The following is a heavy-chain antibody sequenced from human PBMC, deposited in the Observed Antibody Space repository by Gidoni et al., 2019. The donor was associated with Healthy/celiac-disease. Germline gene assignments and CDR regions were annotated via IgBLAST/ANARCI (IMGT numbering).Heavy chain of an antibody. CDR2: INSDGSST. J-gene: IGHJ6*02. V-gene: IGHV3-74*01. D-gene: IGHD2-15*01. Sequence: EVQLVESGGGLVQPGGSLRLSCAASGFTFSRYWMHWVRQAPGKGLVWVSRINSDGSSTSYADSVKGRFTISRDNAKNTLYLQMNSLRAEDTAVYYCARDKPRNGGNGEDYYYYGMDVWGQGTTVTVSS. CDR1: GFTFSRYW. CDR3: ARDKPRNGGNGEDYYYYGMDV.